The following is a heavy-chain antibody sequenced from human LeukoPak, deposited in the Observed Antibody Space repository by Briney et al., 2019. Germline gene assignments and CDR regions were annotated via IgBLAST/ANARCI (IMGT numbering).Heavy chain of an antibody. Sequence: SVKVSCKASGGTFSSYAISWVRQAPGQGLEWMGRIIPIFGIANYAQKFQGRVTITADKSTSTAYMELSSLRSEDTAVYYCARASSHYYDSSCSPGGYWGQGTLVTVSS. CDR3: ARASSHYYDSSCSPGGY. D-gene: IGHD3-22*01. CDR2: IIPIFGIA. V-gene: IGHV1-69*04. J-gene: IGHJ4*02. CDR1: GGTFSSYA.